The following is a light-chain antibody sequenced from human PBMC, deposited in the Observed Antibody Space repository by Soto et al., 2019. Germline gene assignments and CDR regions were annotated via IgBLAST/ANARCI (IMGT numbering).Light chain of an antibody. V-gene: IGKV4-1*01. J-gene: IGKJ1*01. CDR3: LQYYSTPWT. CDR2: WAS. Sequence: DIVMTQSPASLAVSLGERATINCKSSQSVLDLAWYQQKPGQPPKLLIYWASTRESGVPDRFSGSGSGTDFTLTISSLLAEDVAVYYCLQYYSTPWTFGQGTRVEIK. CDR1: QSVLD.